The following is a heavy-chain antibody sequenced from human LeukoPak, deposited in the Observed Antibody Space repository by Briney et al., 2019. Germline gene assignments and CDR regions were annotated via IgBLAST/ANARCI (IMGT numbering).Heavy chain of an antibody. V-gene: IGHV3-30-3*01. CDR2: ISYDGSNK. D-gene: IGHD2-15*01. J-gene: IGHJ4*02. CDR3: ARGHCSGGSCYFDY. CDR1: GFTFSSYA. Sequence: GGSLRLSCAASGFTFSSYAMIWVRQAPGKGLEWVAVISYDGSNKYYADSVKGRFTVSRDNSKNTLYLQMNSLRAEDTAVYYCARGHCSGGSCYFDYWGQGTLVTVSS.